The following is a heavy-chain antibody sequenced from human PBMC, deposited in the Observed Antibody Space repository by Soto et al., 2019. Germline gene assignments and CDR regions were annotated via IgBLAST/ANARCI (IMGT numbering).Heavy chain of an antibody. CDR1: GGSFSPKY. CDR3: ARLGAFFHSLDP. CDR2: IYYGGTT. D-gene: IGHD3-3*02. V-gene: IGHV4-59*08. Sequence: SETLSLTCTVSGGSFSPKYLSWIRQPPGKGLEWVGYIYYGGTTSYNPSLKNRVTLSLEASKSQVSLRLDYVTAAYSVVYYSARLGAFFHSLDPWGQGTLVTVSS. J-gene: IGHJ5*02.